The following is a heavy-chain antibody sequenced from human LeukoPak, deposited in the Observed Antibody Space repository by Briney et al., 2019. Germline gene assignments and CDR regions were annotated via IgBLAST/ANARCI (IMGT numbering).Heavy chain of an antibody. J-gene: IGHJ4*02. CDR3: AYVWGSYRLFDY. D-gene: IGHD3-16*02. V-gene: IGHV4-39*01. CDR1: GGSISSSSYY. CDR2: IYYSGST. Sequence: KPSETLSLTCTVSGGSISSSSYYWGWIRQPPGKGLEWIGSIYYSGSTYYNPSLKSRVTISVDTSKNQFSLKLSSVTAADTAVYYCAYVWGSYRLFDYWGQGTLVTVSS.